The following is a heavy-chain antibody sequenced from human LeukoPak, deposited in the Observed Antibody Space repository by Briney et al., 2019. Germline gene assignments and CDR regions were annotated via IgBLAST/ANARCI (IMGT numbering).Heavy chain of an antibody. CDR3: AXGXSYXYGSGSYPFDY. D-gene: IGHD3-10*01. J-gene: IGHJ4*02. CDR2: INHSGST. V-gene: IGHV4-34*01. CDR1: GGSFSGYY. Sequence: PSETLSLTCAVYGGSFSGYYWSWIRQPPGKGLEWIGEINHSGSTNYNPSLKSRVTISVDTSKNQFSLKLSSVTAADTAVYYCAXGXSYXYGSGSYPFDYWGQGTLVTVSS.